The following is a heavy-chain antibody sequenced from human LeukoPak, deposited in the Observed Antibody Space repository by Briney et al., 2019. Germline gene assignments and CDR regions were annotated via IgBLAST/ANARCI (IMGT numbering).Heavy chain of an antibody. Sequence: GGSLRLSCAASGFTFSSYGMTWVRQATGKGLEWVSAISGSGGSTYYADSVKGRVTISRDNSKNTMYLQMNSLRAEDTAIYYCAKDQLADYYDNSGYFDCWGQGTLVTVSS. J-gene: IGHJ4*02. CDR3: AKDQLADYYDNSGYFDC. CDR1: GFTFSSYG. V-gene: IGHV3-23*01. CDR2: ISGSGGST. D-gene: IGHD3-22*01.